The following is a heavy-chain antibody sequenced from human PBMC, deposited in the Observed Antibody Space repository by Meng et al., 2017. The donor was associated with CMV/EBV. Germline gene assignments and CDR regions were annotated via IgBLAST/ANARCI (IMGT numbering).Heavy chain of an antibody. CDR2: IKQDGSEK. J-gene: IGHJ6*02. V-gene: IGHV3-7*01. CDR3: ARDPGVLRFLERLGHGMDV. CDR1: GFTFSSYW. D-gene: IGHD3-3*01. Sequence: GGSLRLSCAASGFTFSSYWMSWVRQAPGKGLEWVANIKQDGSEKYYVDSVKGRFTISRDNVKNSLYLQMNSLRAEDTAVYYCARDPGVLRFLERLGHGMDVWGQGTTVTVSS.